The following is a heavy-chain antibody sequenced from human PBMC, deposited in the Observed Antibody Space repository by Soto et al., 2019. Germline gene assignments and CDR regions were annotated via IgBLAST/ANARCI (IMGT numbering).Heavy chain of an antibody. CDR3: AREGDYYDSSGQYCFDY. CDR2: INAGNGNT. Sequence: QVQLVQSGAEVKKPGASVKVSCKASGYTFTSYAMHWVRQAPGQRLEWMGWINAGNGNTKYSQKFQGRVTITRDTSASTAYMELSSLRSEDTAVYYCAREGDYYDSSGQYCFDYWGQGTLVTVSS. J-gene: IGHJ4*02. V-gene: IGHV1-3*01. D-gene: IGHD3-22*01. CDR1: GYTFTSYA.